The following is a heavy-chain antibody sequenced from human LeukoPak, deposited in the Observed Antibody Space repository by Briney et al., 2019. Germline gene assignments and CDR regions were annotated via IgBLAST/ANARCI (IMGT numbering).Heavy chain of an antibody. D-gene: IGHD2-2*01. J-gene: IGHJ5*02. CDR2: INHSGST. CDR3: ARGDPDIVVVPAAMVGSNFDP. CDR1: GGSFSGYY. V-gene: IGHV4-34*01. Sequence: SETLSLXCAVYGGSFSGYYWSWIRRPPGKGLESIGEINHSGSTNYNPSLKSRVTISVDTSKNQFSLKLSSVTAADTAVYYCARGDPDIVVVPAAMVGSNFDPWGQGTLVTVSS.